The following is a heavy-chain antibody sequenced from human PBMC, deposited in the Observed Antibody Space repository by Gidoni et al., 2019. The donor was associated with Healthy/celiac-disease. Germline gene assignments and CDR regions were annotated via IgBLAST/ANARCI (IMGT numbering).Heavy chain of an antibody. CDR1: GGTFSSYT. D-gene: IGHD2-21*02. Sequence: QVQLVQSGAEVQKPGSSVKVSCKASGGTFSSYTISWVRQAPGQGLEWMGRIIPILGIANYAQKFQGRVTITADKSTSTAYMELSSLRSEDTAVYYCARVAYCGGDCAPYYFDYWGQGTLVTVSS. J-gene: IGHJ4*02. CDR3: ARVAYCGGDCAPYYFDY. V-gene: IGHV1-69*02. CDR2: IIPILGIA.